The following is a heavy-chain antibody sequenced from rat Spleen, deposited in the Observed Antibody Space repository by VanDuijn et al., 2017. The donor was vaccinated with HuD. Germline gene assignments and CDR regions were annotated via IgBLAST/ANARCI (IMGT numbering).Heavy chain of an antibody. D-gene: IGHD1-6*01. CDR2: ISYEGSNT. V-gene: IGHV5-22*01. J-gene: IGHJ4*01. Sequence: EVQLVESGGGLVQPGRSLKLSCAASGFTFSDYYMAWVRQAPKKGLEWVASISYEGSNTYYGDSVKGRFTISRDNAKSTLYLQMNSLRSEDTATYYCARAMYTTDYYFAKGYYVMDAWGQGVMVTVSS. CDR3: ARAMYTTDYYFAKGYYVMDA. CDR1: GFTFSDYY.